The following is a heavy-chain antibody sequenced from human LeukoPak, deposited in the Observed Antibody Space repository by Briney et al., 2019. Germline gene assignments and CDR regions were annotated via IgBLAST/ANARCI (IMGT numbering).Heavy chain of an antibody. D-gene: IGHD3-9*01. J-gene: IGHJ6*03. Sequence: SVKVSCKASGGTFSSYAISWVRQAPGQGLEWMGRIIPIFGTANYAQKFQGRVTITTDESTSTACMELSSLRSEDTAVYYCARDVGGRYFEGPLYYYYMDVWGKGTTVTVSS. CDR1: GGTFSSYA. CDR2: IIPIFGTA. CDR3: ARDVGGRYFEGPLYYYYMDV. V-gene: IGHV1-69*05.